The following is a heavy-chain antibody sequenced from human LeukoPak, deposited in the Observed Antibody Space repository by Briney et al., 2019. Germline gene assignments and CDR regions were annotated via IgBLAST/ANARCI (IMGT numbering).Heavy chain of an antibody. CDR2: IYQNGNT. CDR3: ARGPRD. CDR1: GGSISRSSFS. J-gene: IGHJ4*02. V-gene: IGHV4-39*07. Sequence: SETLSLTCTVSGGSISRSSFSWDWLRQPPGTGLEWIGSIYQNGNTYYNASLKSRVTISVDTSKNQFSLKLSSVTAADTAVYYCARGPRDWGQGTLVTVSS.